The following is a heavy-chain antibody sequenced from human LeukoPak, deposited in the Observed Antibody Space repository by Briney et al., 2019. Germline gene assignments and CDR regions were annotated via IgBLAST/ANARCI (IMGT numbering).Heavy chain of an antibody. CDR3: ASGALGYCSGGSCYFGGGIGY. CDR1: GFTYSSYA. V-gene: IGHV3-30*04. D-gene: IGHD2-15*01. CDR2: ISYDGSNK. Sequence: PGGSLRLSCAASGFTYSSYAMHWARQAPGKGLEWVAVISYDGSNKYYADSVKGRFTISGDNSKNTLYLQMNGLRAEDTAVYYCASGALGYCSGGSCYFGGGIGYWGQGTLVTVSS. J-gene: IGHJ4*02.